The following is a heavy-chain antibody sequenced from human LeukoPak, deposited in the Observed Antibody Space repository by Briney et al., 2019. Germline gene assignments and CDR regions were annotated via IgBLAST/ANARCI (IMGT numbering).Heavy chain of an antibody. CDR1: GYTFTSYD. J-gene: IGHJ6*03. Sequence: ASVKVSCKASGYTFTSYDINWVRQATGQGLEWMGWMNPNSGNTGYAQKFQGRVTITRNTSISTPYMQLSSLRPEDTAVYYCPRILRRYYDSSCYYYYYYYYMDVWGKGTTVTVSS. D-gene: IGHD3-22*01. CDR3: PRILRRYYDSSCYYYYYYYYMDV. V-gene: IGHV1-8*03. CDR2: MNPNSGNT.